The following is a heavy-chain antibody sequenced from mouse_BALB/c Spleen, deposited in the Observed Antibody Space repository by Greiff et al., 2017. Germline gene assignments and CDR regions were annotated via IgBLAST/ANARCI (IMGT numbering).Heavy chain of an antibody. CDR2: ISSGSSTI. V-gene: IGHV5-17*02. CDR3: ARWGGNYSYAMDY. CDR1: GFTFSSFG. Sequence: EVMLVESGGGLVQPGGSRKLSCAASGFTFSSFGMHWVRQAPEKGLEWVAYISSGSSTIYYADTVKGRFTISRDNPKNPLFLQMTSLRSEDTAMYYCARWGGNYSYAMDYWGQGTSVTVSS. D-gene: IGHD2-1*01. J-gene: IGHJ4*01.